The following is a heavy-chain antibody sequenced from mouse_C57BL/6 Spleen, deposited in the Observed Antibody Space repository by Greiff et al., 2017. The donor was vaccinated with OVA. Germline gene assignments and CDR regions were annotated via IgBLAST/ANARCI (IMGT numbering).Heavy chain of an antibody. CDR1: GFTFSSYT. CDR3: TRRDGYYFAY. Sequence: EVQLVESGGGLVKPGGSLKLSCAASGFTFSSYTMSWVRQTPEKRLEWVATISGGGGNTYYPDSVKGRFTISRDNAKNTLYLQMSSLRSEDTALYYCTRRDGYYFAYWGQGTLVTVSA. V-gene: IGHV5-9*01. CDR2: ISGGGGNT. J-gene: IGHJ3*01. D-gene: IGHD2-3*01.